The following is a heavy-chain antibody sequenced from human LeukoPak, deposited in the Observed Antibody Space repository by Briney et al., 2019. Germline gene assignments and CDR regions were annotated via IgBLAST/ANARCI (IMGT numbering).Heavy chain of an antibody. D-gene: IGHD3-10*02. V-gene: IGHV3-48*01. CDR1: RLTLSSNS. Sequence: GRSLRLSCTVSRLTLSSNSMSCVRQAPRKGLEWVSYISSSSSTIYYADSVKGRFTISRDNAKNSLYLQMNSLRAEDTAVYYCAELGITMIGGVWGKGPTVTISS. J-gene: IGHJ6*04. CDR3: AELGITMIGGV. CDR2: ISSSSSTI.